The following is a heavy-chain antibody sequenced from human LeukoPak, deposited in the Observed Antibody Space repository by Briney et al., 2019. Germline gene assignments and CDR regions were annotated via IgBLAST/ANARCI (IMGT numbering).Heavy chain of an antibody. D-gene: IGHD2-2*01. Sequence: GGSLRLSCAASGFPFSTYDMSWVRQAAGKALEWVSAIRVTDGSSYYADSVKGRLTISRENYKNRLYLKMNRLRAEDTAKYYCAKGSCSSHICYYFYYMDVWGKGTTVTVSS. CDR1: GFPFSTYD. CDR2: IRVTDGSS. V-gene: IGHV3-23*01. J-gene: IGHJ6*03. CDR3: AKGSCSSHICYYFYYMDV.